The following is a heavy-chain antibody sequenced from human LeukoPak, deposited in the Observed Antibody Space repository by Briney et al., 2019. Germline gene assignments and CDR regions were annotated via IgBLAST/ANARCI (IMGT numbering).Heavy chain of an antibody. Sequence: ASVKVSCKASGYTFTSYYMHWVRQAPGQELEWMGLINPSGGSTSYAQKFQGRVTMTRDMSTSTDYMELSSLRSEDTAVYYCARDNSVEDTAWWFDPWGQGTLVTVSS. V-gene: IGHV1-46*01. CDR1: GYTFTSYY. J-gene: IGHJ5*02. CDR2: INPSGGST. D-gene: IGHD4-23*01. CDR3: ARDNSVEDTAWWFDP.